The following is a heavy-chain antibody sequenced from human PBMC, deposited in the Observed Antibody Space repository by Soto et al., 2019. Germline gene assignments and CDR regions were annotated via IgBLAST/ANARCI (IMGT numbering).Heavy chain of an antibody. J-gene: IGHJ5*01. D-gene: IGHD4-17*01. CDR2: ICYTATT. Sequence: TLSLTCTASSVSISSDKYYWTWIRQSPGKGLDWIGRICYTATTYDNPSVTSRVIIILDKTNYQFSLTFTPVAAADTVDYYCVTVMHDYGSNWVDSWGQGIMVTVSS. V-gene: IGHV4-30-4*01. CDR1: SVSISSDKYY. CDR3: VTVMHDYGSNWVDS.